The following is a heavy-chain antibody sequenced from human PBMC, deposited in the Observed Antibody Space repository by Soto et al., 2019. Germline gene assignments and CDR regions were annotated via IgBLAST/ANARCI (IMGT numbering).Heavy chain of an antibody. Sequence: QVQLVQSAAEVKKPGSSVKVSCKASGGTFSSYAISWVRQAPGQGLEWMGGIIPIFGTANYAQKLQGRVTITADESTSTAYMELSSLRSEDTAVYYCARHMTTVTSYYYYGMDVWGQGTTVTVSS. CDR1: GGTFSSYA. CDR3: ARHMTTVTSYYYYGMDV. V-gene: IGHV1-69*01. D-gene: IGHD4-17*01. CDR2: IIPIFGTA. J-gene: IGHJ6*02.